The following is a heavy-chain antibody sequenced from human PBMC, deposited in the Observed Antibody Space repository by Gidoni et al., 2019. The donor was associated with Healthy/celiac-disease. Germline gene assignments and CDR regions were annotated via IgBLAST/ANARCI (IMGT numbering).Heavy chain of an antibody. J-gene: IGHJ6*02. V-gene: IGHV4-4*02. CDR3: ARSYGSGSYWYYYGMDV. Sequence: PGLVKPSGTLSLTCAVSGGSISSSNWWSWVRQPPGKGLEWIGEIYHSGSTNYNPSLKSRVTISVDKSKNQFSLKLSSVTAADTAVYYCARSYGSGSYWYYYGMDVWGQGTTVTVSS. CDR2: IYHSGST. D-gene: IGHD3-10*01. CDR1: GGSISSSNW.